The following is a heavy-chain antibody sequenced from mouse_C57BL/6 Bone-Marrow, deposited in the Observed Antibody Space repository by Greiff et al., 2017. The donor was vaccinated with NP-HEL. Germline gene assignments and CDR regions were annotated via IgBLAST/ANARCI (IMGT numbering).Heavy chain of an antibody. D-gene: IGHD2-3*01. CDR3: ARVLYDLFAY. V-gene: IGHV5-4*01. J-gene: IGHJ3*01. Sequence: EVQVVESGGGLVKPGGSLKLSCAASGFTFSSYAMSWVRQTPEKRLEWVATISDGGSYTYYPDNVKGRFTISRDNAKNNLYLQMSHLKSEDTAMYYCARVLYDLFAYWGQGTLVTVSA. CDR1: GFTFSSYA. CDR2: ISDGGSYT.